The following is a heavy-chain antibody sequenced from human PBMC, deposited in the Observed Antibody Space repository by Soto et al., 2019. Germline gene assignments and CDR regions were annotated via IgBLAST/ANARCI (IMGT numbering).Heavy chain of an antibody. J-gene: IGHJ6*02. CDR2: ISFDGVKK. CDR1: GFTFRSYD. D-gene: IGHD6-13*01. CDR3: AKPIVAAGYYGMDV. Sequence: GGSLRLSCAASGFTFRSYDMHWVRQAPGKGLEWMGVISFDGVKKYYADSVKGRFTISRDSSKNKLYLQMNSLRAEDTAVYYCAKPIVAAGYYGMDVWGQGTTVTVSS. V-gene: IGHV3-30*18.